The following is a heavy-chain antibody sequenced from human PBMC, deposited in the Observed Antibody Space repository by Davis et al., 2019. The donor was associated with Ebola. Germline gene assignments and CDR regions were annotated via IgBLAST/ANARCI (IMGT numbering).Heavy chain of an antibody. J-gene: IGHJ4*02. D-gene: IGHD2-2*01. CDR1: GFTFSDYY. CDR3: ARGPLGYCSSTSCLHLYFDY. CDR2: ISSSSSTI. Sequence: GESLKISCAASGFTFSDYYMSWIRQAPGKGLEWVSYISSSSSTIYYADSVKGRFTISRDNAKNSLYLQMNSLRDEDTAVYYCARGPLGYCSSTSCLHLYFDYWGQGTLVTVSS. V-gene: IGHV3-11*04.